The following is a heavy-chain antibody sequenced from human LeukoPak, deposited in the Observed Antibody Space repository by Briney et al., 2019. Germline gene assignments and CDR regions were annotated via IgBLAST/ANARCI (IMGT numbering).Heavy chain of an antibody. CDR2: IYYSGST. CDR3: ARSPAVAGYEPSDY. J-gene: IGHJ4*02. V-gene: IGHV4-59*01. Sequence: PLETLSLTCTVSGGSISSYYWSWIRQPLGKGLEWIGYIYYSGSTNYNPSLKSRVTISVDTSKNQFSLKLSSVTAADTAVYYCARSPAVAGYEPSDYWGQGTLVTVSS. CDR1: GGSISSYY. D-gene: IGHD6-19*01.